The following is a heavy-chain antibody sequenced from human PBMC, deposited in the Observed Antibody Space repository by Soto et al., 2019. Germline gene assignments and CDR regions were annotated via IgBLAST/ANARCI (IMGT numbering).Heavy chain of an antibody. CDR2: IYYSGST. J-gene: IGHJ4*02. Sequence: SETLSLTCTVSGGSISSYYWSWIRQPPGKGLEWIGYIYYSGSTNYNPSLKSRVTISVDTSKNQFSLKLSSVTAADTAVYYCARALGSDEDIVATDPHLAYWGQGALVTVSS. CDR3: ARALGSDEDIVATDPHLAY. D-gene: IGHD5-12*01. V-gene: IGHV4-59*01. CDR1: GGSISSYY.